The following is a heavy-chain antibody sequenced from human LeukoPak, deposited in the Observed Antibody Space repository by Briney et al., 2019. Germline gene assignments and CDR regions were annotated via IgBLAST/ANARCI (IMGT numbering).Heavy chain of an antibody. J-gene: IGHJ4*02. CDR1: GFIFSSYA. CDR2: ISYDGSNK. Sequence: GGSLTLSCAASGFIFSSYALHWVRQAPGKGLDWVAVISYDGSNKYYADSVKGRFTISRDNSKNTLYLQMNSLRAEDTAVYYCARDTGIAVGGFDYWGQGTLVTVSS. V-gene: IGHV3-30*04. D-gene: IGHD6-19*01. CDR3: ARDTGIAVGGFDY.